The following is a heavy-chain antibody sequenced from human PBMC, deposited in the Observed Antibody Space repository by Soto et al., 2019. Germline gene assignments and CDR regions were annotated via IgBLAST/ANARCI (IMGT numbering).Heavy chain of an antibody. Sequence: GGSLRLSCTASGFTFSNFAMSWVRQAPGKGLEWVSTISGSGGSTYHTDSVRGRFTISRDNSKNTLYLQMNSLGAEDTAVYYCVKLYGDYDRHFDYWGQGTLVTVSS. CDR3: VKLYGDYDRHFDY. CDR2: ISGSGGST. D-gene: IGHD5-12*01. CDR1: GFTFSNFA. J-gene: IGHJ4*02. V-gene: IGHV3-23*01.